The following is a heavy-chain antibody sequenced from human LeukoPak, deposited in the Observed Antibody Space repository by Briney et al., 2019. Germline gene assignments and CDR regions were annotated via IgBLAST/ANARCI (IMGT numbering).Heavy chain of an antibody. V-gene: IGHV3-48*03. Sequence: GGSLRLSCAASGFIFSSYEMNWVRQAPGKGLEWVSYISGSGSTIYYADSVKGRFTISRDNAKKSLYLQMNSLRAGDTAVYYCARRSYCDYWGQGTLVAVSS. CDR2: ISGSGSTI. J-gene: IGHJ4*02. CDR3: ARRSYCDY. CDR1: GFIFSSYE.